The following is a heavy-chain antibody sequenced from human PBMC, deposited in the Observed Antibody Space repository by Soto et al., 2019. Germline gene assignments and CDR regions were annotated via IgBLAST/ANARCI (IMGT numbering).Heavy chain of an antibody. Sequence: ASVKVSCKTSGYMFTTYGINWVRQAPGQGLEWMGWVSGYNGKTKYAQKFQGRASLITDTSTSTAYMELRSLRSDDTAIYYCVRDHYYDNSGPLDYWGQGTLVTVSS. V-gene: IGHV1-18*01. CDR2: VSGYNGKT. J-gene: IGHJ4*02. CDR3: VRDHYYDNSGPLDY. CDR1: GYMFTTYG. D-gene: IGHD3-22*01.